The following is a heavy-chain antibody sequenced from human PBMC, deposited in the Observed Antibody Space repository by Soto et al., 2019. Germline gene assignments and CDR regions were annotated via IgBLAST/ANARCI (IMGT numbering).Heavy chain of an antibody. V-gene: IGHV1-69*06. CDR3: ARGRRYYDSSGLYVFAN. Sequence: SVKVSCKASGGTLSSYAISCVRQAPGQGLEWMGGIIPIFGTANYAQKFQGRVTITADKSTSTAYMELSSLRSEDTAVYYCARGRRYYDSSGLYVFANWGQGTLVTISS. CDR1: GGTLSSYA. D-gene: IGHD3-22*01. CDR2: IIPIFGTA. J-gene: IGHJ4*02.